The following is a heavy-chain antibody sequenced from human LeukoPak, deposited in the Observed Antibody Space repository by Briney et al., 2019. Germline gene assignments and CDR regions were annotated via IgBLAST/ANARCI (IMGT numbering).Heavy chain of an antibody. CDR3: ARGYYDSSGYYYFDY. CDR2: INHSGST. D-gene: IGHD3-22*01. Sequence: SETLSLTCAVYGGSFSGYYWSWIRQPPGKGLEWIGEINHSGSTNYNPSLKSRVTISVGTSKNQFSLKLSSVTAADTAVYYCARGYYDSSGYYYFDYWGQGTLVTVSS. V-gene: IGHV4-34*01. CDR1: GGSFSGYY. J-gene: IGHJ4*02.